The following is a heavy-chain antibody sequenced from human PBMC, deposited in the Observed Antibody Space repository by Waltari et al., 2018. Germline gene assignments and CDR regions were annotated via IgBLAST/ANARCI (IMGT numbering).Heavy chain of an antibody. CDR3: AREKARGNWFDP. Sequence: QVQLQESGPGLVKPSQTLSLTCTVSGGSISSGGYYWSWIRQHPGKGLEWIGYIYYSGSTDYNPSLKSRVTISVDTSKNQFSLKLSSVTAADTAVYYCAREKARGNWFDPWGQGTLVTVSS. CDR1: GGSISSGGYY. J-gene: IGHJ5*02. V-gene: IGHV4-31*03. CDR2: IYYSGST.